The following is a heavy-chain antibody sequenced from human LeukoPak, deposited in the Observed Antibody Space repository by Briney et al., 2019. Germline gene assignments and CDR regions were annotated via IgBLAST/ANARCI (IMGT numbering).Heavy chain of an antibody. J-gene: IGHJ6*03. Sequence: GGSLRLSCAASGFTFSDSYMTWIRQAPGKGLEWVSYISSTAHTIFYADSVKGRFTISRDNAKNSLYLQMNSLRAEDTAVYYCARDPSSWYYYCMDVWGKGTTVTVSS. CDR1: GFTFSDSY. D-gene: IGHD6-13*01. CDR3: ARDPSSWYYYCMDV. CDR2: ISSTAHTI. V-gene: IGHV3-11*04.